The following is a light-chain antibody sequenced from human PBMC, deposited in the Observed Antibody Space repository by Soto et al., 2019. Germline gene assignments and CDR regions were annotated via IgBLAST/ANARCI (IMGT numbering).Light chain of an antibody. CDR1: QSVSSY. J-gene: IGKJ1*01. V-gene: IGKV3-11*01. CDR2: DAS. Sequence: WSGEERGSRCSTSDQSVSSYLAWYQQKPGQAPRLLIYDASNRATGIPARFSGRGSGTAFTITISSLEPEAFPVYHSKQRRNWPPWTFALGTKVDIK. CDR3: KQRRNWPPWT.